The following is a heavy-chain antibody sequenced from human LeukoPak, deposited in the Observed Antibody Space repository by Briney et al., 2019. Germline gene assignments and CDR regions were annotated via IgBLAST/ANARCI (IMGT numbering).Heavy chain of an antibody. CDR1: GASISSYY. V-gene: IGHV4-59*01. Sequence: PSQTLSLTCTVSGASISSYYWSWIRQPPGKGLEWIGFDLYRGSTNYNPSLKSRVTISLDTSKNEFSLKLTSVTAADTAVYYCARVGYFGSGSYESLDPWGQGTLVTVSS. J-gene: IGHJ5*02. CDR3: ARVGYFGSGSYESLDP. CDR2: DLYRGST. D-gene: IGHD3-10*01.